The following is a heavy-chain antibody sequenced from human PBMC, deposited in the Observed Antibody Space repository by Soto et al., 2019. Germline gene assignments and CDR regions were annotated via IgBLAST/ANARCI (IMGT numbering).Heavy chain of an antibody. CDR2: LSRSGGAT. D-gene: IGHD5-12*01. V-gene: IGHV3-23*01. CDR3: ATGEMATIRNSFDP. CDR1: AFSLTSCS. Sequence: TGGSLRLSCVTSAFSLTSCSMSWVSQTPGKGLEWVSALSRSGGATYYADSVKGRFTISRDTSTNTLYLQMSNLRAEDTAIYYCATGEMATIRNSFDPWGQGTLVTVSS. J-gene: IGHJ5*02.